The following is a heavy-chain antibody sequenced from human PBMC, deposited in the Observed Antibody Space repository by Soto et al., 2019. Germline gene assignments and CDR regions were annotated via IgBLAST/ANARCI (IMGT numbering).Heavy chain of an antibody. Sequence: QVQPVQSGAEVKKPGASVKVSCQTSGYTFMNHYIHWMRQAPGQGLEWMGIMKPDGTSINYAQKFEGRVTMTTDTSTGTVFMELTSLTFEDTAVYYCARDGGNLWGYFDHWGQGTLVTVSS. J-gene: IGHJ4*02. CDR2: MKPDGTSI. CDR1: GYTFMNHY. V-gene: IGHV1-46*01. CDR3: ARDGGNLWGYFDH. D-gene: IGHD1-26*01.